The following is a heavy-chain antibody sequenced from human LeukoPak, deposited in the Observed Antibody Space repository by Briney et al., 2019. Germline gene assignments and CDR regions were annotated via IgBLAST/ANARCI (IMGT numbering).Heavy chain of an antibody. J-gene: IGHJ4*02. V-gene: IGHV3-43*01. Sequence: GGSLRLSCAASGFTFDDYAMYWVRQPPGKGLEWVSLISWDGRSTYYADSVKGRFTISRDNSKNSLYLQMNSLRTEDTALYYCARGAEDYYDSSGCFDYWGQGTLGTVSS. CDR1: GFTFDDYA. D-gene: IGHD3-22*01. CDR3: ARGAEDYYDSSGCFDY. CDR2: ISWDGRST.